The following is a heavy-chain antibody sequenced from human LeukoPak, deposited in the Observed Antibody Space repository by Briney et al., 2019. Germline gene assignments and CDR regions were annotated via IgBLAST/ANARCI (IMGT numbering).Heavy chain of an antibody. D-gene: IGHD7-27*01. CDR1: GFTSSSYS. CDR3: ATLGSSYGMDV. J-gene: IGHJ6*01. Sequence: PGGSLRLSCAASGFTSSSYSMNWVRQAPGKGLEWVSSISSSSSYIYYADSVKGRFTISRDNAKNSLYLQMNSLRAEDTAVYYCATLGSSYGMDVWGKGPRSPSPQ. CDR2: ISSSSSYI. V-gene: IGHV3-21*01.